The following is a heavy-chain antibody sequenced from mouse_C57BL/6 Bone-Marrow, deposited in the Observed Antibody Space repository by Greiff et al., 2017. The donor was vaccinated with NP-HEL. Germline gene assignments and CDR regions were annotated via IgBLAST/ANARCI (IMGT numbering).Heavy chain of an antibody. V-gene: IGHV1-83*01. CDR3: RPNYSKSPWFAY. CDR2: SPGSGNTY. J-gene: IGHJ3*01. D-gene: IGHD2-5*01. CDR1: YTFTDYYM. Sequence: VQLKQSGPELVKPGASVKMSCKASGYTFTDYYMHWVKQKPGKGLEWIGEISPGSGNTYYNEKFKGKATLTADTSSSTAYMQLSSLTSEDSAVYFCARPNYSKSPWFAYWGQGTLVTVSA.